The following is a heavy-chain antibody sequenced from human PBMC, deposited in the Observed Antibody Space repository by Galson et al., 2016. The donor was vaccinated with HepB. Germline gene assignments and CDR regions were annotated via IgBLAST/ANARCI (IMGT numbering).Heavy chain of an antibody. CDR2: IWSDGNQY. CDR1: GLTFSSYA. D-gene: IGHD6-19*01. CDR3: ARVPSSGWFDY. V-gene: IGHV3-33*01. J-gene: IGHJ4*02. Sequence: SLRLSCAASGLTFSSYAMHWVRQAPGKGLEWVAIIWSDGNQYLYAGSVKGRFTISRDNSKNTLYLQMNSLRAEDTAVYYCARVPSSGWFDYWGQGTLVTVSS.